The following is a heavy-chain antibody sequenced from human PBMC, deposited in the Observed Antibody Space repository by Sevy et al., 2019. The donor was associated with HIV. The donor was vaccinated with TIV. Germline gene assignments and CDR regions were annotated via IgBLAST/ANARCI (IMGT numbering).Heavy chain of an antibody. V-gene: IGHV4-39*01. CDR2: IYYSGST. J-gene: IGHJ2*01. Sequence: SETLSLTCTVSGGSISSSSYCWGWIRQPPGKGLEWIGSIYYSGSTYYNPSLKSRVTISVDTSKNQFSLKLSSVTAADTAVYYCARGLSARYYYDSSGPWYFDLWGRGTLVTVSS. CDR3: ARGLSARYYYDSSGPWYFDL. D-gene: IGHD3-22*01. CDR1: GGSISSSSYC.